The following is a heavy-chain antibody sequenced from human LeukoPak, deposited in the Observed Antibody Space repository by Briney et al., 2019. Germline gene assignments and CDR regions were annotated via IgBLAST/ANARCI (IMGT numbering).Heavy chain of an antibody. D-gene: IGHD6-13*01. Sequence: KSSETLSLTCTVSGYSISSGYYWGWIRQPPGKGLEWIGSIYHSGSTYYNPSLKSRVTISVDTSKNQFSLKLSSVTAADTAVYYCAREYSSSVHYWGQGTLVTVSS. CDR3: AREYSSSVHY. CDR1: GYSISSGYY. CDR2: IYHSGST. J-gene: IGHJ4*02. V-gene: IGHV4-38-2*02.